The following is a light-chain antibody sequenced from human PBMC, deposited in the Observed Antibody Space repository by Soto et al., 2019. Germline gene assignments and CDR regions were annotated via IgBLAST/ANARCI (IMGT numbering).Light chain of an antibody. CDR3: QQYNNWPPIT. Sequence: EIVKTQSPATPSWSSGGRATLLRRGRQRVCRHLAWYPQKPGQAPRLLIYGASTRATGIPARFSGSGSGTEFTLTISSLQSEDFAVYYCQQYNNWPPITFGQGTRLEIK. CDR2: GAS. J-gene: IGKJ5*01. CDR1: QRVCRH. V-gene: IGKV3-15*01.